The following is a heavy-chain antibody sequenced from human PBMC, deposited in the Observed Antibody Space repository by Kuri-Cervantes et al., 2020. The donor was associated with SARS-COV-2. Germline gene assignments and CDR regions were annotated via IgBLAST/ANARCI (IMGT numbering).Heavy chain of an antibody. CDR1: GFTFSSYS. CDR3: ARDSAGLRYFDI. D-gene: IGHD3-9*01. J-gene: IGHJ3*02. Sequence: GESLKISCAASGFTFSSYSMNWVRQAPGKGLEWVSSISSSSSYIYYADSVKGRFTISRDNAKNSLYLQMNSLRAEDTAVYYCARDSAGLRYFDIWGQGTMVTVSS. CDR2: ISSSSSYI. V-gene: IGHV3-21*01.